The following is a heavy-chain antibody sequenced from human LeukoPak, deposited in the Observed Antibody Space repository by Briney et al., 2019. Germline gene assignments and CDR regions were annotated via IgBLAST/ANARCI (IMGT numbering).Heavy chain of an antibody. CDR3: AKAHSYTWFGELFGY. CDR1: GFTFSSYA. V-gene: IGHV3-23*01. J-gene: IGHJ4*02. Sequence: GGSLRLSCAASGFTFSSYAMSWVRQAPGKGLEWVSAISGSGGSTYYADSVKGRFTISRDNSKNTLYLQMNSLRAEDTAVYYCAKAHSYTWFGELFGYWGQGTLVTVSS. CDR2: ISGSGGST. D-gene: IGHD3-10*01.